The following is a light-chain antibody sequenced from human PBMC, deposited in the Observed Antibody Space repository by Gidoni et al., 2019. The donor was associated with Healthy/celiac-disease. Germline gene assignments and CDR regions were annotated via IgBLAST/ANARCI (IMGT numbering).Light chain of an antibody. CDR1: QSVSSN. J-gene: IGKJ4*01. Sequence: EIVMTQSPATLSVSPGERATLSCRASQSVSSNLAWYQQKPGQAPRLLIYGASPRATGIPARFSGSGSGTEFTLTISSLQSEDFAVYYCQQYNNWPFGGGTKVEIK. CDR2: GAS. CDR3: QQYNNWP. V-gene: IGKV3-15*01.